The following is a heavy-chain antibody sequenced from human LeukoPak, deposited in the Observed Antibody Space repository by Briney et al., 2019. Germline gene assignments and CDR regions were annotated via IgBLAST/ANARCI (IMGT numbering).Heavy chain of an antibody. D-gene: IGHD5-12*01. V-gene: IGHV4-59*08. CDR2: IYYSGST. CDR1: GGSISNYY. CDR3: ARRGGYSGYDSH. Sequence: SETLSLTCTVSGGSISNYYWSWIRQPPGKGLEWIGHIYYSGSTNYNPSLKSRVTIPVDTSKNQFSLKLSSVTAADTAVYYCARRGGYSGYDSHWGQGTLVTVSS. J-gene: IGHJ4*02.